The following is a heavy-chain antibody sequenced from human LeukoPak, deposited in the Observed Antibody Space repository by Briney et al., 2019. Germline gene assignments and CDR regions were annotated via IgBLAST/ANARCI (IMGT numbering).Heavy chain of an antibody. Sequence: GGSLRLSCAASGFTFSTFAMSWVRQAPGKGLEWVAAISASGATPYYADSVKGRFTISRDNSKNTLYLQMNSLRPEDTAVYYCAKAIRLTGGLYYFEYWGQGTLVTVSS. CDR3: AKAIRLTGGLYYFEY. CDR2: ISASGATP. CDR1: GFTFSTFA. J-gene: IGHJ4*02. D-gene: IGHD1-20*01. V-gene: IGHV3-23*01.